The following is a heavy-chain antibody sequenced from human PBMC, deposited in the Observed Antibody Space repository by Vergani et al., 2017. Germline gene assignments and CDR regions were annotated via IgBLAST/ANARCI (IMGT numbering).Heavy chain of an antibody. CDR2: AYYRSKWYI. Sequence: QIQLQQSGPGLVKPSQTLSLTCAISGDSVSSNSATWNWIRQSPSRGLEWVGRAYYRSKWYIEYAVAVKSRVTINPDTSKNQFSLHLNSVTPEDTAVYYCVRGPTWGPPHGAFDIWGQGTVVTVSS. J-gene: IGHJ3*02. D-gene: IGHD7-27*01. CDR1: GDSVSSNSAT. CDR3: VRGPTWGPPHGAFDI. V-gene: IGHV6-1*01.